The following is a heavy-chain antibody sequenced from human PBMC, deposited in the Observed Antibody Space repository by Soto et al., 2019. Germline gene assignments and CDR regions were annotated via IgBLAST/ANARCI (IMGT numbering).Heavy chain of an antibody. J-gene: IGHJ6*02. D-gene: IGHD3-9*01. V-gene: IGHV5-51*01. Sequence: GESLKISFKGSGYGFTSYWIGWVRQMPGKGLEWMGIIYPGDSDTRYSPAFQGQVTISADKSISTAYLQWSSLKASDTAMYYCARHLSTTYYDILTGYGGMDVWGQGTTVTVS. CDR1: GYGFTSYW. CDR2: IYPGDSDT. CDR3: ARHLSTTYYDILTGYGGMDV.